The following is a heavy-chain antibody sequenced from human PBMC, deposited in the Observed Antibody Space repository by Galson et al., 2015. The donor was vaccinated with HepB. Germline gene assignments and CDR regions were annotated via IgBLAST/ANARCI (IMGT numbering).Heavy chain of an antibody. CDR3: VRDVGGNPVGIDY. Sequence: SLRLSCAASGFTVSNEYMSWVRQAPGKGLEWVLVIYSGGSTYYGDSVKGRFTISRDKSKNTLYLHMNSLKAEDTAVYYCVRDVGGNPVGIDYWGQGTLVTVSS. J-gene: IGHJ4*02. V-gene: IGHV3-53*01. CDR1: GFTVSNEY. CDR2: IYSGGST. D-gene: IGHD4-23*01.